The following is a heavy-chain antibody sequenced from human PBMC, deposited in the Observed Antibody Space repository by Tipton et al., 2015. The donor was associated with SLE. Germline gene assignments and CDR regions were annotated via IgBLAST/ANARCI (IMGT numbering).Heavy chain of an antibody. D-gene: IGHD5-24*01. CDR3: AKAGVEMATTVYFDY. CDR2: ISSSGSTI. J-gene: IGHJ4*02. CDR1: GGSISSSSYY. V-gene: IGHV3-11*01. Sequence: SLRLSCTVSGGSISSSSYYWGWVRQAPGKGLEWVSYISSSGSTIYYADSVKGRFTISRDNAKNSLYLQMNSLRAEDTAVYYCAKAGVEMATTVYFDYWGQGTLVTVSS.